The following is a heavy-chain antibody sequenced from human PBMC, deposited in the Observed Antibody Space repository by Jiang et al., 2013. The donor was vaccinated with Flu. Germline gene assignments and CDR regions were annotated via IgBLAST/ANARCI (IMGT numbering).Heavy chain of an antibody. CDR3: ARQSVVHAHGDAFDI. Sequence: GAEVKKPGESLKISCQGFGYDFADYWIGWVRQKPGKGLEWLGIIQPGDSETKYSPSFQGQVTISADKSINTAYLQWSDLKASDTAIIYCARQSVVHAHGDAFDIWGQGTMVNVSS. V-gene: IGHV5-51*01. D-gene: IGHD2-8*02. CDR1: GYDFADYW. CDR2: IQPGDSET. J-gene: IGHJ3*02.